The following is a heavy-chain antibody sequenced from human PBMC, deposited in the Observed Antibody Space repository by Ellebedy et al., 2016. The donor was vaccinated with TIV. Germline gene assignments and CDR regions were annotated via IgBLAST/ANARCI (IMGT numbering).Heavy chain of an antibody. CDR1: GGTFSSYA. CDR3: ARDRRFGEFYWYFDY. D-gene: IGHD3-10*01. CDR2: MNPNSGNT. V-gene: IGHV1-18*01. Sequence: ASVKVSCXASGGTFSSYAISWVRQAPGQGLEWMGWMNPNSGNTGYAQKFQGRVTMTTDTSTSTAYMELRSLRSDDTAVYYCARDRRFGEFYWYFDYWGQGTLVTVSS. J-gene: IGHJ4*02.